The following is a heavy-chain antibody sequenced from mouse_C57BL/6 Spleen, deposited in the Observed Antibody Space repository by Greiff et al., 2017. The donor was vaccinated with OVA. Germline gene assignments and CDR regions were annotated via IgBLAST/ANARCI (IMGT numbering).Heavy chain of an antibody. CDR3: ARYITTVVATDAMDY. CDR1: GYTFTSYG. D-gene: IGHD1-1*01. Sequence: QVQLQQSGAELVKPGASVKLSCKASGYTFTSYGMHWVKQRPGRGLEWIGRIDPNSGGTKYNEKFKSKATLTVDKSSSTAYMQLSSLTSEDSAVYYCARYITTVVATDAMDYWGQGTSVTVSS. J-gene: IGHJ4*01. CDR2: IDPNSGGT. V-gene: IGHV1-72*01.